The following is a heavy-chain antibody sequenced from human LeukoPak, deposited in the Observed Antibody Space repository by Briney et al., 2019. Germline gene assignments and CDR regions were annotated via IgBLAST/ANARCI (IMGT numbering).Heavy chain of an antibody. Sequence: VASVKVSCKASGYTFTSYDINWVRQATGQGLEWMGWMNPNSGNTGYAQKFQGRVTMTRNTSISTAYMELSSLRSEDTAVYYCARVNCGGDCYSDRGAFDIWGQGTMVTVSS. CDR3: ARVNCGGDCYSDRGAFDI. D-gene: IGHD2-21*02. CDR1: GYTFTSYD. CDR2: MNPNSGNT. J-gene: IGHJ3*02. V-gene: IGHV1-8*01.